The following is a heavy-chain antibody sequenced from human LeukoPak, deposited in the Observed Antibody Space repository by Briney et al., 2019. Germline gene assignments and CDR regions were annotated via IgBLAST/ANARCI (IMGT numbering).Heavy chain of an antibody. Sequence: ASVKVSCKASGGTFSSYAISWVRQAPGQGLEWMGGIIPIFGTANYAQKFRGRVTITADVSTSTAYMELSSLRSEDTAVYYCATGYCSGGSCYFGAFDYWGQGTLVTVSS. CDR1: GGTFSSYA. V-gene: IGHV1-69*13. CDR2: IIPIFGTA. D-gene: IGHD2-15*01. CDR3: ATGYCSGGSCYFGAFDY. J-gene: IGHJ4*02.